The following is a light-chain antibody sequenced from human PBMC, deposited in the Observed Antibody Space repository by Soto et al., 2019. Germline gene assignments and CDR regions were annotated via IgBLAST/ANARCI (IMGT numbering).Light chain of an antibody. CDR2: GAS. Sequence: DIQMTQSPSSLSASVGDRVTITCRASQSISNYLNWYQQKPGKAPNLLIYGASSLLSGVPSRFSGSGSGTEFTLTITSLQPEDFSTYYCQQSDSRTYTFGQGTKLEIK. V-gene: IGKV1-39*01. J-gene: IGKJ2*01. CDR1: QSISNY. CDR3: QQSDSRTYT.